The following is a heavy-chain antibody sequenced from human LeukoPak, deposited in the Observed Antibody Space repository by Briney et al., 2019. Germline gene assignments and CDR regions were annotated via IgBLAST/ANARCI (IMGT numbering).Heavy chain of an antibody. J-gene: IGHJ4*02. CDR1: GGSISSSSYY. D-gene: IGHD3-3*01. CDR2: IYYSGST. V-gene: IGHV4-39*01. Sequence: TSETLSLTCTVSGGSISSSSYYWGWIRQPPGKGLEWIGSIYYSGSTYYNPSLKSRVTISVDTSENQFSLRLSSVTAADTAVYYCARHDITIFGVVIDYWGQGTLVTVSS. CDR3: ARHDITIFGVVIDY.